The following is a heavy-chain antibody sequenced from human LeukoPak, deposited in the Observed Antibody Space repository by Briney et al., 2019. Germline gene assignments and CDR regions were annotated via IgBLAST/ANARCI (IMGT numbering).Heavy chain of an antibody. CDR3: ARQKVEWELLPWSAFDI. D-gene: IGHD1-26*01. CDR2: VNPSGGST. CDR1: GYTFTSYY. V-gene: IGHV1-46*01. Sequence: ASVKVSCKASGYTFTSYYMRWVRQAPGQGLEWMGIVNPSGGSTTYAEKFQGRVTITRDTSTSTVYMDLSSLRSEDTAVYYCARQKVEWELLPWSAFDIWGQGTMVTVSS. J-gene: IGHJ3*02.